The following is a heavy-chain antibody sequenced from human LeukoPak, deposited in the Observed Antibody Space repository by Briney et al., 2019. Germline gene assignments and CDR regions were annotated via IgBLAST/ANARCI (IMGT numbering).Heavy chain of an antibody. CDR3: ARDLEYGTRSLFVL. Sequence: GGSLRLSCAASGFTFSSYAMNWVRQAPGKGLEWVGNIKPDGSETYSVDSVKGRFTISRDNAKNSLFLQMNSLGDEDTAVYYCARDLEYGTRSLFVLWGQGTLVTVSS. CDR1: GFTFSSYA. D-gene: IGHD1-1*01. CDR2: IKPDGSET. V-gene: IGHV3-7*01. J-gene: IGHJ4*02.